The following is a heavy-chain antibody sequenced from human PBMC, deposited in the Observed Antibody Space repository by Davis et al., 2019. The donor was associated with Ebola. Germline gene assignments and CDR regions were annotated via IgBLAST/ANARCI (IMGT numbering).Heavy chain of an antibody. CDR1: GFTFSDYY. Sequence: GESLKISCAASGFTFSDYYMSWIRQAPGKGLEWVSGVIGSGSDTYYADSVKGRFTISRDNSKNTLYLQMNSLRAEDTAVYYCAKDPNTVGADGYWGQGTLVTVSS. V-gene: IGHV3-11*06. J-gene: IGHJ4*02. CDR3: AKDPNTVGADGY. D-gene: IGHD1-26*01. CDR2: VIGSGSDT.